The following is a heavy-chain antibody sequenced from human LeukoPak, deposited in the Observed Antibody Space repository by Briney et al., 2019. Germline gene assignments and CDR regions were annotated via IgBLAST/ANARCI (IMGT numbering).Heavy chain of an antibody. CDR2: ISSSGGST. Sequence: GGSLRLSCAASGFTFSSYGMNWVRQAPGKGLEWVSLISSSGGSTYYADSVKGRFTISRDNSKNTLYLQMNSLRAEDTAVYYCARDYYDFWSGFFDPWGQGTLVTVSS. J-gene: IGHJ5*02. CDR3: ARDYYDFWSGFFDP. CDR1: GFTFSSYG. V-gene: IGHV3-23*01. D-gene: IGHD3-3*01.